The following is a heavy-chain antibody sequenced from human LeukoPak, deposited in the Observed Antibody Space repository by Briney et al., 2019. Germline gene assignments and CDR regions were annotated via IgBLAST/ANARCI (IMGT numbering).Heavy chain of an antibody. CDR1: GFTFSSYS. Sequence: GGSLRLSCAASGFTFSSYSMNWVRQAPGKGLEWVSSISSSSSYIYYADSVKGRFTISRDNAKNSLYLQMNSLRAEDTAVYYCARSRYYYDSSGYYNDGMDVWGQGTTVTVSS. D-gene: IGHD3-22*01. CDR3: ARSRYYYDSSGYYNDGMDV. CDR2: ISSSSSYI. J-gene: IGHJ6*02. V-gene: IGHV3-21*01.